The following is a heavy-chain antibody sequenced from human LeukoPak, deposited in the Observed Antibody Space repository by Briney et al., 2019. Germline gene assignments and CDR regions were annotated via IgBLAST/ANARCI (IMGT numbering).Heavy chain of an antibody. CDR1: GFTFSSYW. CDR3: VRSSGWVLDY. D-gene: IGHD6-19*01. J-gene: IGHJ4*02. Sequence: GGPLRLSCAASGFTFSSYWINWVRQAPGGGLEWVANIKQDGSEKFYVDSVKGRFTISRDNDKNSLYLQTNSLRVEDTAVYYCVRSSGWVLDYWGQGTQVTVSS. CDR2: IKQDGSEK. V-gene: IGHV3-7*01.